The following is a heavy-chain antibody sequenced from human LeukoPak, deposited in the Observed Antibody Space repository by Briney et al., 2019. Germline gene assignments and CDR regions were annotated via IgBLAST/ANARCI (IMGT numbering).Heavy chain of an antibody. CDR2: IKPDGSEK. J-gene: IGHJ4*02. V-gene: IGHV3-7*01. CDR1: GFTFSNFW. D-gene: IGHD3-16*01. CDR3: ARRPGGAYVTYYFDS. Sequence: PGGSLRLSCAASGFTFSNFWMSWVRQAPGKGREGVANIKPDGSEKYFVDSVRGRFTISRDNAKNSLFLQLNGLRADDPAMYYCARRPGGAYVTYYFDSWGLGTLVTVSS.